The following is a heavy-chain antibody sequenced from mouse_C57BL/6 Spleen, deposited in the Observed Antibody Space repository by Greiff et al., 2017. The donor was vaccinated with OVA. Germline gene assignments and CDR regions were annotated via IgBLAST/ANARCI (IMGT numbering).Heavy chain of an antibody. CDR3: ARCYSPYAMDY. CDR1: GYTFTSYW. V-gene: IGHV1-69*01. Sequence: VQLQQSGAELVMPGASVKLFRKASGYTFTSYWIHWVKQRPGQGLEWIGEIDSSDSYTNYNHKFKGKSTLTVDKSSSTAYMQLSSLTSEDTAVYYCARCYSPYAMDYWGQGTSVTVSS. CDR2: IDSSDSYT. J-gene: IGHJ4*01. D-gene: IGHD2-12*01.